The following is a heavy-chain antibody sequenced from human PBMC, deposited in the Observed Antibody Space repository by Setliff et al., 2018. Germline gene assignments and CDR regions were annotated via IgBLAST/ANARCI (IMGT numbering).Heavy chain of an antibody. Sequence: QTGGSLRLSCAASGFTFSTYGLNWVRQAPGKGLEWISYLNNDGTTIYYADSVRGRFTISRDNARDSLYLQMNSLKTEDTAVYYCTTDPDDFRLDCWGQGTLVTVSS. J-gene: IGHJ4*02. CDR1: GFTFSTYG. CDR2: LNNDGTTI. V-gene: IGHV3-48*04. CDR3: TTDPDDFRLDC. D-gene: IGHD2-21*02.